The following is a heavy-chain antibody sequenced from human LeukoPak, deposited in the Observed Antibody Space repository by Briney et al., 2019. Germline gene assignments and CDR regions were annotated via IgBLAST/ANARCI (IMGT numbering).Heavy chain of an antibody. D-gene: IGHD4-23*01. CDR1: GFTFSSNW. J-gene: IGHJ4*02. CDR3: ARIYGGNSYYFDY. V-gene: IGHV3-7*01. Sequence: GGSLRLSCAASGFTFSSNWMSWVRQAPGKGLEWVGNIKQDGSEIYYVDSVKGRFTISRDNAKNSLHLQMNSLRAEDTAVYYCARIYGGNSYYFDYWGQGTLVTVSS. CDR2: IKQDGSEI.